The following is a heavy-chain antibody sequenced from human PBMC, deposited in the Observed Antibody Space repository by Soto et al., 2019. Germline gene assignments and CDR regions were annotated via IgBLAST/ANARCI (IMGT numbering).Heavy chain of an antibody. CDR3: AREYLAAAGHHDAFDI. Sequence: GGSLRLSCAASGFTFSSYAMHWVRQAPGKGLEWVAVISYDGSNKYYADSVKGRFTISRDNSKNTLYLQMNSLRAEDTAVYYCAREYLAAAGHHDAFDIWGQGTMVTVSS. CDR2: ISYDGSNK. J-gene: IGHJ3*02. CDR1: GFTFSSYA. V-gene: IGHV3-30-3*01. D-gene: IGHD6-13*01.